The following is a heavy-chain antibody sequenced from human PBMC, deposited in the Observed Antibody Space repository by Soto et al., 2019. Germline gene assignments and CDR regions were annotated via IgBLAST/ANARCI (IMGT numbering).Heavy chain of an antibody. Sequence: EVHLLESGGGLVQPGGSLRLSCAASGFIFDNYAMSWVRQAPGKGLEWVSTIGAGGDSTYYAESVKGRFPISRDNSKSTLYLQMNSLRVDDTAVYYCAKNSGEAGRGFYYCGVDVWGQGTTVTVSS. CDR1: GFIFDNYA. CDR2: IGAGGDST. D-gene: IGHD6-19*01. J-gene: IGHJ6*02. CDR3: AKNSGEAGRGFYYCGVDV. V-gene: IGHV3-23*01.